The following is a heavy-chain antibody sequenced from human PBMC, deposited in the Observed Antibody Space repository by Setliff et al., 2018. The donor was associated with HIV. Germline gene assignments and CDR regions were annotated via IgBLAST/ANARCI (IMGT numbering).Heavy chain of an antibody. Sequence: GGSLRLSCAGSGSGGSGFTFSDYYMSWVRQAPGKGLEWLSYISSSGTTTYYADSVKGRFTISRDNAKNSVLLQMNSLRAEDTAVYYCAKAGWELLSSFQHWGQGTLVTVSS. CDR2: ISSSGTTT. V-gene: IGHV3-11*04. CDR1: GFTFSDYY. CDR3: AKAGWELLSSFQH. D-gene: IGHD1-26*01. J-gene: IGHJ1*01.